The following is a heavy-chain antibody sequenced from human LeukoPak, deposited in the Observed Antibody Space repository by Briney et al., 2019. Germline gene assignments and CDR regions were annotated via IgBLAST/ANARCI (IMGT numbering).Heavy chain of an antibody. CDR2: VYYSGST. D-gene: IGHD2-15*01. V-gene: IGHV4-59*01. J-gene: IGHJ3*02. Sequence: SETLSLTCTVSGGSISSYYWSWIRQPPGKGLEWIGYVYYSGSTNYNPSLKSRVTISVDTSKNQFSLKLSSVAAADTAVYYCAREGSSDAFDIWGQGTMVTVSS. CDR3: AREGSSDAFDI. CDR1: GGSISSYY.